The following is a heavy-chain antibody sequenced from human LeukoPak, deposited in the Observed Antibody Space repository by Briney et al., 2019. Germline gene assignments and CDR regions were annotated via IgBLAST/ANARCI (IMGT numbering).Heavy chain of an antibody. Sequence: TSQTLSLTCIVSGDSIDSGSYYWSWIRQPAGKGLEWIGRIYTSGYTDYNPSLKSRVTISLDTSKNQFSLKLTSVTAADTAVYYCARVAGDYYGSGSKVWGQGTMVTVSS. CDR3: ARVAGDYYGSGSKV. D-gene: IGHD3-10*01. V-gene: IGHV4-61*02. J-gene: IGHJ3*01. CDR2: IYTSGYT. CDR1: GDSIDSGSYY.